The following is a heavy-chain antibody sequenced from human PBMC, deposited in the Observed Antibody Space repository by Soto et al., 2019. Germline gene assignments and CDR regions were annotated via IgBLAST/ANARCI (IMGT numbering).Heavy chain of an antibody. CDR3: ASPSITDYGMGV. Sequence: EVQLVESGGGLVKPGGSLRLSCAASGFTFSSYSMNWVRQAPGKGLEWVSSISSSSSYIYYADSVKGRFTISRDNAKNSLYQQLNGLRAEDTAVCYCASPSITDYGMGVGGEGTTVAVSS. D-gene: IGHD5-12*01. J-gene: IGHJ6*04. CDR1: GFTFSSYS. CDR2: ISSSSSYI. V-gene: IGHV3-21*01.